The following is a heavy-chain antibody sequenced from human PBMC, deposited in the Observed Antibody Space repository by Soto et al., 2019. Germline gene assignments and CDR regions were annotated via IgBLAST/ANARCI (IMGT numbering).Heavy chain of an antibody. V-gene: IGHV1-18*04. Sequence: QVQLVQSGAEMRKPGASVKVSCQTSGYTFSNYGISWVRQAPGQGLEWLAWISPYNGDTKYVQVLQGRITVTTDTSTRTYNLELRSLRSDDTAFYYCARGVAAARTYNWFDPWGQGTLVTVS. CDR3: ARGVAAARTYNWFDP. D-gene: IGHD6-6*01. J-gene: IGHJ5*02. CDR2: ISPYNGDT. CDR1: GYTFSNYG.